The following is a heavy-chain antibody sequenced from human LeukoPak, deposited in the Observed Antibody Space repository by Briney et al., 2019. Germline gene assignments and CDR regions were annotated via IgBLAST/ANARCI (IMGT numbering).Heavy chain of an antibody. CDR3: ARAGYTSGYDY. D-gene: IGHD6-19*01. Sequence: GGSLRLSCAASGFTFSGYTMSWVRQAPGKGLEWVSAISSSSSYIYYADSVRGRFTISRDNAKNSLYLQMDNLRVEDTAVYYCARAGYTSGYDYWGQGTLVTVSS. V-gene: IGHV3-21*01. J-gene: IGHJ4*02. CDR1: GFTFSGYT. CDR2: ISSSSSYI.